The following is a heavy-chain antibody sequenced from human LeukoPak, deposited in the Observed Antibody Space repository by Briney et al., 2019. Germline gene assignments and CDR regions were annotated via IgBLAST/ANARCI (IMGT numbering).Heavy chain of an antibody. CDR3: AGHFGT. D-gene: IGHD3/OR15-3a*01. CDR1: GGSFSGYY. CDR2: INHSGST. Sequence: SETLSLTCAVYGGSFSGYYWSWIRQPPGKGLEWIGEINHSGSTNYNPSLKSRVTISVDTSKNQFSLKLSSVTAADTAVYYCAGHFGTWGQGTLVTVSS. J-gene: IGHJ4*02. V-gene: IGHV4-34*01.